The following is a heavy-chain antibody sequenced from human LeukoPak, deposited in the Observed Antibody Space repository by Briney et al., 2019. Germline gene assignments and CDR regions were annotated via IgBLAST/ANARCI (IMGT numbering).Heavy chain of an antibody. CDR2: ISSSSSYI. D-gene: IGHD3-10*01. CDR3: ARDRGLREYGMDV. V-gene: IGHV3-21*01. Sequence: GGSLRLSCAASGFTFSSYSMNWVRQAPGKGLEWVSSISSSSSYIYYADSVKGRFTISRDNAKNSLYLQMNSLRAEDTAVYYCARDRGLREYGMDVWGQGTTVTVSS. J-gene: IGHJ6*02. CDR1: GFTFSSYS.